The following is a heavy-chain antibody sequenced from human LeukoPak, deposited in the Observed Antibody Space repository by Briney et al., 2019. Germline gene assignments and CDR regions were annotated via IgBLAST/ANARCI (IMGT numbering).Heavy chain of an antibody. J-gene: IGHJ4*02. D-gene: IGHD3-3*01. CDR3: ARGGAHDFWSAYEEYYFDY. V-gene: IGHV1-8*01. CDR2: MNPNSGNT. CDR1: GYTFTRYD. Sequence: ASVKVSCKASGYTFTRYDINWVRQATGQGLEWMGWMNPNSGNTGYAQKFQGRVTMTRNTSISTAYMELSSLRSEDTAVYYCARGGAHDFWSAYEEYYFDYWGQGTLVTV.